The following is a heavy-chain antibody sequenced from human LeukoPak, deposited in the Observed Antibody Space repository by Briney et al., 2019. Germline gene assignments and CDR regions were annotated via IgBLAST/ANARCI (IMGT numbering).Heavy chain of an antibody. D-gene: IGHD3-3*01. CDR3: ARTTYYDFWSGYYGDY. V-gene: IGHV4-38-2*01. Sequence: SETLSLTCAVSGYSISSGYYWGWIRQPPGKGLEWIGSIYHSGSTYYNPSLKSRVTISVDTSKNQFSLKLSSVTAADTAVYYCARTTYYDFWSGYYGDYWGQGTLVTVSS. J-gene: IGHJ4*02. CDR2: IYHSGST. CDR1: GYSISSGYY.